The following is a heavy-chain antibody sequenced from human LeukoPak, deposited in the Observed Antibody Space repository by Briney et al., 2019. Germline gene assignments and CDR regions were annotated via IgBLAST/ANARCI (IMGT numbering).Heavy chain of an antibody. J-gene: IGHJ6*02. CDR3: ARVSNSIAVAGTGYYYGMDV. CDR2: IYTSGST. CDR1: GGSISSYH. D-gene: IGHD6-19*01. Sequence: SETLSLTCTVSGGSISSYHWSWIRQPAGKGLEWIGRIYTSGSTNYNPSLKSRVTMSVDTSKNQFSLKLSSVTAADTAVYYCARVSNSIAVAGTGYYYGMDVWGQGTTVTVSS. V-gene: IGHV4-4*07.